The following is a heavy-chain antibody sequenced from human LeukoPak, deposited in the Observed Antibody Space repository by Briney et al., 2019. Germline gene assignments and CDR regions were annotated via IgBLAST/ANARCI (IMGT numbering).Heavy chain of an antibody. CDR2: IYYSGST. J-gene: IGHJ4*02. Sequence: SETLSLTCSVSGGSISSRSYYWGWIRQPPGKGLEWIGSIYYSGSTFYIPSLKSRVTISVDTSKNQFSLKLSSVTAADTAVYYCASYFSSGLYFDYWGQGTLVTVSS. V-gene: IGHV4-39*01. CDR1: GGSISSRSYY. CDR3: ASYFSSGLYFDY. D-gene: IGHD6-6*01.